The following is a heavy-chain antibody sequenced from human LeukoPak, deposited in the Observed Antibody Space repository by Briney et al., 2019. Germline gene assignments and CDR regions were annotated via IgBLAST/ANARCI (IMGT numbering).Heavy chain of an antibody. J-gene: IGHJ3*01. CDR2: IYPGDSET. V-gene: IGHV5-51*01. CDR1: GYSFSTHY. D-gene: IGHD5-24*01. CDR3: ARRDGGRGFDV. Sequence: GESLKISFQGSGYSFSTHYIGWVRQMPGKGLEWMGIIYPGDSETRYSPSFQGQVTFSADKAINIAYLQWRSLKAADTAIYYCARRDGGRGFDVWGHGTLVTVSS.